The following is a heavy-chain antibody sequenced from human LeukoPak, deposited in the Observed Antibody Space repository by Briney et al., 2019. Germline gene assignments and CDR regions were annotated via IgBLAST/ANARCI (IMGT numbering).Heavy chain of an antibody. Sequence: ASVKVSCKASGYTFTNYYMHWVRQAPGQGLEWMGVINPGDGTTSYAQKSQGRVTMTRDTSTSTVYMELSSLRSDDTAVYYCARWWDDGSGYSYYYGMDVWGQGTTVTVSS. CDR1: GYTFTNYY. CDR3: ARWWDDGSGYSYYYGMDV. CDR2: INPGDGTT. D-gene: IGHD3-22*01. J-gene: IGHJ6*02. V-gene: IGHV1-46*01.